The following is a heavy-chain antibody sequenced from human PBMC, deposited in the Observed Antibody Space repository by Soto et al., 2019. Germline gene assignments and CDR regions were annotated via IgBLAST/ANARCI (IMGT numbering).Heavy chain of an antibody. J-gene: IGHJ4*02. D-gene: IGHD3-10*01. CDR1: GFTFSSYS. CDR3: ARDRGWLQTAYFDY. Sequence: GGSLRLSCAASGFTFSSYSMNWVRQAPGKGLEWVSSISSSSSYIYYADSVKGRFTISRDNAKNSLYLQMNSLGAEDTAVYYCARDRGWLQTAYFDYWGQGTLVTVSS. V-gene: IGHV3-21*01. CDR2: ISSSSSYI.